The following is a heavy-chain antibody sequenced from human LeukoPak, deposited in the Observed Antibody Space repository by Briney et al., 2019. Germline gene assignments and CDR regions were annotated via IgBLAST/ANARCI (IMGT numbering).Heavy chain of an antibody. CDR2: VYYSGST. Sequence: SETLSLTCTFSGGSISSSSYYWGWIRQPPGKGLEWIGSVYYSGSTYYDPSLKSRVTISVDTSKNQFSLKLSSVTAADTAVYYCARDYYDSSGYYYFDYWGQGALVTVSS. J-gene: IGHJ4*02. CDR1: GGSISSSSYY. CDR3: ARDYYDSSGYYYFDY. V-gene: IGHV4-39*07. D-gene: IGHD3-22*01.